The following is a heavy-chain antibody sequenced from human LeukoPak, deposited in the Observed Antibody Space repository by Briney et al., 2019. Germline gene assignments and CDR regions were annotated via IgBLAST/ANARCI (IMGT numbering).Heavy chain of an antibody. CDR2: ISGSTINT. V-gene: IGHV3-23*01. J-gene: IGHJ4*02. CDR3: ATIASRVVSGGFDY. D-gene: IGHD2-8*02. Sequence: GGSLRLSCAASGFTFSSYAMGWVRQAPGKGLEWVSAISGSTINTYYADPVKGRFTISRDNSKNTLYLQMNSLGAVDTALYYCATIASRVVSGGFDYWGQGTLVTVSS. CDR1: GFTFSSYA.